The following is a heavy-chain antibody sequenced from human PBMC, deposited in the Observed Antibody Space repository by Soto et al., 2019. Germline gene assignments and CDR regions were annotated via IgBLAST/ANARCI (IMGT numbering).Heavy chain of an antibody. D-gene: IGHD2-2*03. Sequence: GGSLRLSCAASGFTFSSYGMHWVRQAPGKGLEWVAVISYDGSNKYYADSVKGRFTISRDNSKNTLYLQMNSLRAEDTAVYYCAKDLDSNLLGYWGQGTLVTVPQ. CDR2: ISYDGSNK. V-gene: IGHV3-30*18. J-gene: IGHJ4*02. CDR3: AKDLDSNLLGY. CDR1: GFTFSSYG.